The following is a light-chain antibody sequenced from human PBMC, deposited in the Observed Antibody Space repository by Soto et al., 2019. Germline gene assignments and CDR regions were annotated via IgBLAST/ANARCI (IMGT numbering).Light chain of an antibody. CDR1: GSDVGGYNY. J-gene: IGLJ2*01. CDR2: DVT. V-gene: IGLV2-11*01. Sequence: QSALTQPRSVSGSPGQSVTISCTGTGSDVGGYNYVSWYQQHPDKAPKLIIYDVTKRPSGVPDRFSGSKSGNTASLAISGLQAEDEADYYCCSYAGDYTVIFGGGTKLTVL. CDR3: CSYAGDYTVI.